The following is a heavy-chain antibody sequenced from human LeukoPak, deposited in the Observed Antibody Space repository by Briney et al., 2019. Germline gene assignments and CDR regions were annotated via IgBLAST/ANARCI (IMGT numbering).Heavy chain of an antibody. Sequence: PGGSLRLSCAASGFTFNTYTMNWVRQAPGKGLVWLSRTSNDGSSTTYADSVKGRFTISRDNTKNTLYVQMDSLRPEDTAVYYCARGIWRSYGLDVWGQGTTVTVSS. CDR3: ARGIWRSYGLDV. V-gene: IGHV3-74*01. CDR1: GFTFNTYT. J-gene: IGHJ6*02. CDR2: TSNDGSST.